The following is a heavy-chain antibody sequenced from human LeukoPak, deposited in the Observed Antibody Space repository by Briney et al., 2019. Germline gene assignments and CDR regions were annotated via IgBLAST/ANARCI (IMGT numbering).Heavy chain of an antibody. CDR2: ISASGNTI. Sequence: GGSLRLSCVGSGFTFSSYTMNWVRQAPGKGLEWVSYISASGNTIYYADSVKGRFTISRDNAQNSMYLQMNSLRAEDTAVYYCARGLRKSGQLVLYCFDYWGQGTLVTVSS. CDR3: ARGLRKSGQLVLYCFDY. CDR1: GFTFSSYT. V-gene: IGHV3-48*04. J-gene: IGHJ4*02. D-gene: IGHD6-6*01.